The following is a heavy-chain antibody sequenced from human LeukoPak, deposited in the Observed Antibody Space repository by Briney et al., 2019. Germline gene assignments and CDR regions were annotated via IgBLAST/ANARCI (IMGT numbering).Heavy chain of an antibody. V-gene: IGHV4-59*01. CDR3: ARGYFDWLLSDYYYMDV. Sequence: SETLSLTCTVSGGSISTYYWNWIRQPPGKGLEWIGFIYYSGSTNYNPSLKSRVTISVDTSKNQFSLKLSSVTAADTAVYYCARGYFDWLLSDYYYMDVWGKGTTVTISS. CDR1: GGSISTYY. J-gene: IGHJ6*03. CDR2: IYYSGST. D-gene: IGHD3-9*01.